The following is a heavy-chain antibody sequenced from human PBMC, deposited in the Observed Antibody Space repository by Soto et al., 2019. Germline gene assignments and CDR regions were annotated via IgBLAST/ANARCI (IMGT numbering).Heavy chain of an antibody. CDR2: IIAYNGKT. J-gene: IGHJ4*02. V-gene: IGHV1-18*01. CDR3: AGAFAGDTDFDC. D-gene: IGHD3-16*01. Sequence: VASVTVSCTASGGSFSIYGISWVRQAPEQGLDWMGWIIAYNGKTNSAQELEGRVTMTTGKHTNKAYIVQRGRRSDDTVVYYWAGAFAGDTDFDCWGQVVLVTGAS. CDR1: GGSFSIYG.